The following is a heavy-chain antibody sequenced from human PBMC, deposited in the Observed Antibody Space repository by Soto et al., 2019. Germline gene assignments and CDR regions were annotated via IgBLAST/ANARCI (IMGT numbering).Heavy chain of an antibody. Sequence: GESLKISCKGSGYSFTSYWISWVRQMPGKGLEWMGRIDPSDSYTNYSPSFQGHVTISADKSISTAYLQWSSLKASDTAMYYCARHRLWHPDNHNWFDPWGQGTLVTVSS. CDR3: ARHRLWHPDNHNWFDP. D-gene: IGHD5-18*01. V-gene: IGHV5-10-1*01. J-gene: IGHJ5*02. CDR2: IDPSDSYT. CDR1: GYSFTSYW.